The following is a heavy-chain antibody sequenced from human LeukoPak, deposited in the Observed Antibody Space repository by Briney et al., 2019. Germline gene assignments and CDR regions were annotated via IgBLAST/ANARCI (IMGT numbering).Heavy chain of an antibody. CDR1: GFTFSIYE. J-gene: IGHJ3*02. V-gene: IGHV3-48*03. CDR2: ISDSGSSV. D-gene: IGHD2-15*01. Sequence: AGGSLTLSCEASGFTFSIYEVNWVRQAPGKGLEWLSHISDSGSSVHYADSVKGRFTISRDNSKNSLYLEMNSLRAEDTAVYYCAKGCSGGSCYWIWGQGTMVTVSS. CDR3: AKGCSGGSCYWI.